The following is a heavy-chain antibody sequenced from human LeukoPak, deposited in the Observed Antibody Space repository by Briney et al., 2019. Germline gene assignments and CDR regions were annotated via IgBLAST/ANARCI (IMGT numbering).Heavy chain of an antibody. CDR1: GFTFSSYS. D-gene: IGHD5-18*01. CDR2: ISSSSSYI. CDR3: ARADWDTAMIDY. J-gene: IGHJ4*02. V-gene: IGHV3-21*01. Sequence: PGGSLRLSCAASGFTFSSYSMNWVRQAPGKGLEWVSSISSSSSYIYYADSVKGRFTISKDNAKNSLYLQMNSLRAEDTAVYYCARADWDTAMIDYWGQGTLVTVSS.